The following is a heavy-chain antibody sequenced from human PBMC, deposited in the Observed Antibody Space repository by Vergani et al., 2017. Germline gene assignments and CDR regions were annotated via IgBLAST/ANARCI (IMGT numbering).Heavy chain of an antibody. D-gene: IGHD1-26*01. V-gene: IGHV4-34*01. CDR1: GGSFSGYY. CDR2: INHSGST. Sequence: QVQLQQWGAGLLKPSETLSLTCAVYGGSFSGYYWSWIRQPPGKGLEWIGDINHSGSTNYNPSLKSRVTISVDTSKNQFSLKLSSVTAAYTAVYDCARGNVVGRIDYWGQGTLVTVSS. J-gene: IGHJ4*02. CDR3: ARGNVVGRIDY.